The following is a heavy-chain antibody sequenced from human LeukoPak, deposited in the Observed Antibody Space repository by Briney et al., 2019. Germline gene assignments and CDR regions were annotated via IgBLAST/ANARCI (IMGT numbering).Heavy chain of an antibody. Sequence: SQTLSLTCAISGDSVSSNSAAWNWIRQSPSRGLEWLGRTYYRSRWHNDYAVSVKSRITINPDTSKNQFSLQLNSVTPEDTAVYYCARDLSLMYCSSTSCPTARYYYYMDVWGKGTTVTVSS. J-gene: IGHJ6*03. CDR2: TYYRSRWHN. CDR3: ARDLSLMYCSSTSCPTARYYYYMDV. V-gene: IGHV6-1*01. CDR1: GDSVSSNSAA. D-gene: IGHD2-2*01.